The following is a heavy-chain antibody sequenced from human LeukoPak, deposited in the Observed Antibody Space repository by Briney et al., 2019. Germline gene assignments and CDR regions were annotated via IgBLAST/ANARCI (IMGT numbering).Heavy chain of an antibody. J-gene: IGHJ4*02. CDR2: ISGTSTNI. CDR1: GFTFSDYR. V-gene: IGHV3-21*01. D-gene: IGHD6-6*01. CDR3: ARDDPSMIAALHY. Sequence: GGSLRLSCAASGFTFSDYRMNWVRQARGKGLEWVSSISGTSTNIYYADSVKGRFTISRDNAKNSVYLQMNSLRAEDTAVYYCARDDPSMIAALHYWGQGTLVTVSS.